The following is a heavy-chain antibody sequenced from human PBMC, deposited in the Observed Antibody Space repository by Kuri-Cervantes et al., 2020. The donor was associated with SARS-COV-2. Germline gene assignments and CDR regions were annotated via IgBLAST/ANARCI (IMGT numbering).Heavy chain of an antibody. J-gene: IGHJ4*02. Sequence: ASVKVSCKASGYTFTSYGISWVRQAPGQGLEWMGWISAYNGNTNYAQKLQGRVTMTTDTSTSTAYMELRSLRSDDTAVYYCARDFWSGYYTSYYFDYWGQGTLVTVSS. CDR1: GYTFTSYG. CDR3: ARDFWSGYYTSYYFDY. D-gene: IGHD3-3*01. CDR2: ISAYNGNT. V-gene: IGHV1-18*01.